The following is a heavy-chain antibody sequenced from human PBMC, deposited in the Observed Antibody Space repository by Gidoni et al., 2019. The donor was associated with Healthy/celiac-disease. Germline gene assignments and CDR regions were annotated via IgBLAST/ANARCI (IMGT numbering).Heavy chain of an antibody. CDR1: GFTFSNAW. Sequence: EVQLVESGGGLVKPGGSLRLSCAASGFTFSNAWVSWVRQAPGKGLEWVGRIKSKTDGGTTDYAAPVKGRFTISRDDSKNTLYLQMNSLKTEDTAVYYCTTAEYSSSWYQGAIDYWGQGTLVTVSS. CDR3: TTAEYSSSWYQGAIDY. J-gene: IGHJ4*02. V-gene: IGHV3-15*01. CDR2: IKSKTDGGTT. D-gene: IGHD6-13*01.